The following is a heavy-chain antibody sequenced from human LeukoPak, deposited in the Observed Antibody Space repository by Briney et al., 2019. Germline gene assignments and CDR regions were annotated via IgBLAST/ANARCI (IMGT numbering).Heavy chain of an antibody. Sequence: GGSLRLSCAASGFTFSSYFMSWVRQAPGKGLEWVANIKQDGSERYYVDSVKSRFTISRDNAKNSLYLQMNSLRAEDTAVYYCASHKYCSSTSCYAFDTWGQGTMVTVSP. CDR2: IKQDGSER. V-gene: IGHV3-7*03. J-gene: IGHJ3*02. D-gene: IGHD2-2*01. CDR1: GFTFSSYF. CDR3: ASHKYCSSTSCYAFDT.